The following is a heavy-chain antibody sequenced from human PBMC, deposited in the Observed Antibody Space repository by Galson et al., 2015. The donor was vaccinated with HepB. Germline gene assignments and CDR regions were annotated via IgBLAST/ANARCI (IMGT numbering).Heavy chain of an antibody. CDR3: ATLGDYYGSGSSHRYFDY. V-gene: IGHV3-23*01. J-gene: IGHJ4*02. Sequence: SLRLSCAASGFTFSSYAMSWVRQAPGKGLEWVSAISGSGGSTYYADSVKGRFTISRDNSKNTLYLQMNSLRAEDTAVYYCATLGDYYGSGSSHRYFDYWGQGTLVTVSS. CDR2: ISGSGGST. D-gene: IGHD3-10*01. CDR1: GFTFSSYA.